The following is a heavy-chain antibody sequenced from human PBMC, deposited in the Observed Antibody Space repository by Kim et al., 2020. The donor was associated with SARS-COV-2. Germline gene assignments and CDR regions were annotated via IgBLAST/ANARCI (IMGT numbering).Heavy chain of an antibody. CDR2: IFRGGET. J-gene: IGHJ4*01. CDR3: VRDIDMVRGANIWADDY. D-gene: IGHD3-10*01. CDR1: GFTVSSSY. Sequence: GGSLRLSCAVSGFTVSSSYMSWVRQAPGRGLEWVSVIFRGGETYYADSVKGRYTISRDNSKNTLFLQMNSLRVEDTAVYYCVRDIDMVRGANIWADDYWG. V-gene: IGHV3-53*01.